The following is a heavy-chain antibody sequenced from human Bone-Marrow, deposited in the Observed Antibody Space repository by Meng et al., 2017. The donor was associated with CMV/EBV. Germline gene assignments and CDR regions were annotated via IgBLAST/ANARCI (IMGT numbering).Heavy chain of an antibody. CDR2: IYTSGST. D-gene: IGHD3-10*01. CDR1: GGSISSYY. CDR3: ARAMVRGVQRCFDY. Sequence: QGRLPESGPGLVKPSGTLSLTCTVSGGSISSYYWSWIRQPAGKGLEWIGRIYTSGSTNYNPSLKSRVTMSVDTSKNQFSLKLSSVTAADTAVYYCARAMVRGVQRCFDYWGQGTLVTVSS. J-gene: IGHJ4*02. V-gene: IGHV4-4*07.